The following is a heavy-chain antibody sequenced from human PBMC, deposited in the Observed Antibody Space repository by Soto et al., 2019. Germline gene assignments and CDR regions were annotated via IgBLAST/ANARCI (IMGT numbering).Heavy chain of an antibody. Sequence: GGSLTLTCTASGFTFSSYWMHWVRQPPGMGLEWLSRINSDGTSIKNGDSVQGRFYMSRDNADNTPYQQMNSPRADDAGVYYCVRGLIPVLGSIRYFDPWGQGTLVTVSS. CDR3: VRGLIPVLGSIRYFDP. CDR2: INSDGTSI. D-gene: IGHD1-1*01. V-gene: IGHV3-74*03. J-gene: IGHJ5*02. CDR1: GFTFSSYW.